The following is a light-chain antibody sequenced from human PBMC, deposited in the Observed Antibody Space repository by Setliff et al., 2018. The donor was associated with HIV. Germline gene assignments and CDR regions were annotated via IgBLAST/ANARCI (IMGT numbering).Light chain of an antibody. Sequence: QSVLTQPPSASGTPGQRVTISCSGSSSNIGSNYVYWYQHLPGTAPKLLIYRNNQRPSGVPDRFSGSKSGTSASLAISGLRSEDEADYYCAAWDDSLSGLGVVFGGGTK. J-gene: IGLJ2*01. V-gene: IGLV1-47*01. CDR1: SSNIGSNY. CDR2: RNN. CDR3: AAWDDSLSGLGVV.